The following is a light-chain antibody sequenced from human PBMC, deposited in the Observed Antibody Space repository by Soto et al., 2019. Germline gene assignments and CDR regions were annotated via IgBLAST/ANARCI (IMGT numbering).Light chain of an antibody. V-gene: IGKV3-11*01. CDR2: DAS. Sequence: EIGLTQSPTSLSLSPRPSPTQYCRANQNVISNLAWHQQKRGQAPRLLIYDASNRATGIPARFSGSGSGTDFTLTITSLEPEDFAVYYCQQRSDWPITFGQGTRLEIK. CDR1: QNVISN. CDR3: QQRSDWPIT. J-gene: IGKJ5*01.